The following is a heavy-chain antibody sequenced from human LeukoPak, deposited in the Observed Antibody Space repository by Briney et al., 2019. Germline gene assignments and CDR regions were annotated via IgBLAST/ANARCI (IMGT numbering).Heavy chain of an antibody. J-gene: IGHJ4*02. CDR1: GFTFSSYS. D-gene: IGHD6-19*01. CDR3: AKPDIAEAATFDF. Sequence: GGSLRLSCAASGFTFSSYSMNWVRQAPGKGLEWVAVIWYDGSTKYYADSVKGRFTISRDNSKNTLYLQMNSLRAEDTAVYYCAKPDIAEAATFDFWGQGTLVTVSS. V-gene: IGHV3-30*02. CDR2: IWYDGSTK.